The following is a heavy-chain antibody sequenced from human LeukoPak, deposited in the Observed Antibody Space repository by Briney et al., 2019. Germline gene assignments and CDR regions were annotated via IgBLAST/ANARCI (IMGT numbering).Heavy chain of an antibody. CDR2: ISYDGSNK. J-gene: IGHJ4*02. V-gene: IGHV3-30*18. CDR1: GFTFSSYG. CDR3: AKGDSSSWIDY. D-gene: IGHD6-13*01. Sequence: GGSLRLSCAASGFTFSSYGMHWVRQAPGKGLEWVAVISYDGSNKYYTDSVKGRFTISRDNSKNTLYLQMNSLRAEDTAVYYCAKGDSSSWIDYWGQGTLVTVSS.